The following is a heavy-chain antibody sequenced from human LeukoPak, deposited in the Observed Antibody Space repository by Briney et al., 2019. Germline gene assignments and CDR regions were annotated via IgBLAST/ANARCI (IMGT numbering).Heavy chain of an antibody. V-gene: IGHV1-2*06. CDR2: INPYSGDT. J-gene: IGHJ4*02. CDR1: GYTFTGYH. CDR3: ARDQGSLTRSWYTGY. D-gene: IGHD6-13*01. Sequence: ASVKVSCKASGYTFTGYHIRWVRQAPGQGLEWMGRINPYSGDTNFAQKFQGRVTMTRDTYITTAYMDLSSLTPDDTAVYFCARDQGSLTRSWYTGYWGQGTQVTVSS.